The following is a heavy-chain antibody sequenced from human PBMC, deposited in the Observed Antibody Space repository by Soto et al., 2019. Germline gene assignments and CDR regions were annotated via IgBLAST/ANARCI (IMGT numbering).Heavy chain of an antibody. D-gene: IGHD6-19*01. V-gene: IGHV6-1*01. CDR3: ARDSSGWPTPDFDI. CDR2: TYYRSKWYN. Sequence: RGLEWLGRTYYRSKWYNDYAVSVKSRITINPDTSKNQFSLQLNSVTPEDTAVYYCARDSSGWPTPDFDIWGQGTMVTVSS. J-gene: IGHJ3*02.